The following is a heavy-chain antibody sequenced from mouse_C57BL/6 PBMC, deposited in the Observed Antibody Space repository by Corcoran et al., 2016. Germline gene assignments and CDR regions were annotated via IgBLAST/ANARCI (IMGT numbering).Heavy chain of an antibody. CDR2: INTYSGVP. D-gene: IGHD4-1*01. V-gene: IGHV9-3*01. CDR1: GYTFTTYG. Sequence: QIQLVQSGPELKKPGETVKISCKASGYTFTTYGMSWVKQAPGKGLKWMGWINTYSGVPTYADDFKGRFAFSLETSASTAYLQINNLKNEDTTTYFCARLCFLTGPYWYFDVWGTGTTVTVSS. CDR3: ARLCFLTGPYWYFDV. J-gene: IGHJ1*03.